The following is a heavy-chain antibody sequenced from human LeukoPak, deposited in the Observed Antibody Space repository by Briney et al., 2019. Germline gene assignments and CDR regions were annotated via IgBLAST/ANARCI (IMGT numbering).Heavy chain of an antibody. V-gene: IGHV3-7*01. CDR2: IKQDGSEK. CDR1: GFTFSSYW. J-gene: IGHJ4*02. Sequence: GGSLRLSCAASGFTFSSYWMSWVRQAPGKGLEWVANIKQDGSEKYYVDSVKGRFTISRDNAKNSLYLQMNSLRAEDTAVYYCARVRHYGSGSYYRHFDYWGQGTLVTVSS. D-gene: IGHD3-10*01. CDR3: ARVRHYGSGSYYRHFDY.